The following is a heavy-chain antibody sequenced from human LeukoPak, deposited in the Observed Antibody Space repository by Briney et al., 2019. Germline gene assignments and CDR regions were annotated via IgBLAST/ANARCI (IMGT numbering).Heavy chain of an antibody. V-gene: IGHV3-74*01. D-gene: IGHD1-26*01. CDR1: GFSLSRYW. J-gene: IGHJ3*01. CDR3: ARDFIVGVSTLGSDL. CDR2: INSDEATT. Sequence: GGSLRLSCAASGFSLSRYWMHWVRQVPGKGLVWVSHINSDEATTTYADSVKGRFTISADKAKNTLYLQMNSLKAEDTAVYYCARDFIVGVSTLGSDLWGQGAMVTVSS.